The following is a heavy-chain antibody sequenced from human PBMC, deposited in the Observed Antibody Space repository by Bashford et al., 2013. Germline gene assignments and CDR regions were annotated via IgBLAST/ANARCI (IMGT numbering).Heavy chain of an antibody. V-gene: IGHV3-23*01. CDR3: AKDTANVYDISAVSDY. D-gene: IGHD3-22*01. Sequence: VRQAPGKGLEWVSAISGSGGSTYYADSVKGRFTISRDNSKYTLYLQMNSLRAEDTALYYCAKDTANVYDISAVSDYWGQGVLVTVSS. CDR2: ISGSGGST. J-gene: IGHJ4*02.